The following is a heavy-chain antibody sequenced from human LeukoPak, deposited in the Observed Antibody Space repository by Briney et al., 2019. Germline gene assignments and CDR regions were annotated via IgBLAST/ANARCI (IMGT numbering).Heavy chain of an antibody. D-gene: IGHD2-21*01. Sequence: ASVKVSCKASGGTFSSYAISWVRQAPGQGLEWMGGNIPIFGTANYAQKFQGRVTITTDESTSTAYMELSSLRSEDTAVYYCARVCGGDCYSEFDPWGQGTLVTVSS. CDR1: GGTFSSYA. CDR3: ARVCGGDCYSEFDP. J-gene: IGHJ5*02. V-gene: IGHV1-69*05. CDR2: NIPIFGTA.